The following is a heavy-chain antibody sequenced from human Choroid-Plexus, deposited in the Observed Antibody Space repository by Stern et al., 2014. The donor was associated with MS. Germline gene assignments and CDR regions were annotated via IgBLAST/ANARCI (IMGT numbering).Heavy chain of an antibody. Sequence: QLQLQESGPGLVKPSETLSLTCAVSGASISSYTHYWAWIRQPPGKGLEWIGSVYYSGAPSSTPPLKSPVPISVATSKIPFSLGLNLVTAADTAVYYCAKHACTGAACPFDLWGQGTLVTVSS. CDR1: GASISSYTHY. D-gene: IGHD2-8*02. CDR3: AKHACTGAACPFDL. J-gene: IGHJ4*02. V-gene: IGHV4-39*01. CDR2: VYYSGAP.